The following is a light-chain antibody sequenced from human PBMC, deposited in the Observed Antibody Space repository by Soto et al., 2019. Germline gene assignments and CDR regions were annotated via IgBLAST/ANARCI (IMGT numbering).Light chain of an antibody. V-gene: IGKV3-15*01. CDR2: GAS. Sequence: EIVMTQSPATLSVSPGERATLSCRASQSVSSNLAWYQQKPGQAPRLLIYGASTRATGIPARFSGSGSGTXXXLTISRLEPDDFAVYYCQHYGDSSWTFGQGTKVDIK. CDR3: QHYGDSSWT. J-gene: IGKJ1*01. CDR1: QSVSSN.